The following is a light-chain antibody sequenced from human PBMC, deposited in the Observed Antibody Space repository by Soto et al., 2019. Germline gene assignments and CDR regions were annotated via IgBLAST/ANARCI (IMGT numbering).Light chain of an antibody. V-gene: IGLV1-40*01. Sequence: QLVLTQPPSVSGAPGQRVTISCTGSSSNIGAGYDVHWYQQLPGTAPKLLISGNSNRPSGVPDRFSGSKSGTSASLAITGLQAEDEADYYCQSYDSSLSGSGVFGTGTKVTVL. J-gene: IGLJ1*01. CDR3: QSYDSSLSGSGV. CDR1: SSNIGAGYD. CDR2: GNS.